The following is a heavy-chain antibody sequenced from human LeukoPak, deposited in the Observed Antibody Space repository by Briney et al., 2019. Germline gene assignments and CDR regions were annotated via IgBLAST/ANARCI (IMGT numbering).Heavy chain of an antibody. V-gene: IGHV4-39*01. CDR3: ARHGSGYTDY. CDR2: IYYSGST. Sequence: PSETLSLTCTVSGVSISSYYWSWIRQPPGRGLEWIGSIYYSGSTYYNPSLKSRVTISVDTSKNQFSLKLSSVTAADTAVYYCARHGSGYTDYWGQGTLVTVSS. D-gene: IGHD3-22*01. CDR1: GVSISSYY. J-gene: IGHJ4*02.